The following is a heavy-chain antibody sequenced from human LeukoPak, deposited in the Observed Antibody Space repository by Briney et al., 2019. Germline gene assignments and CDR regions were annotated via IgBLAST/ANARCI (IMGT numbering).Heavy chain of an antibody. Sequence: GGSLRLSCAASGFTFSSYAMSWVRQAPGKGLEWDSAISGSGGSTYYADSVKGRFTISRDNSKNTLYLQMNSLRAEDTAVYYCVQLDGYSYGYMVDYWGQGTLVTVSS. CDR2: ISGSGGST. D-gene: IGHD5-18*01. CDR3: VQLDGYSYGYMVDY. J-gene: IGHJ4*02. CDR1: GFTFSSYA. V-gene: IGHV3-23*01.